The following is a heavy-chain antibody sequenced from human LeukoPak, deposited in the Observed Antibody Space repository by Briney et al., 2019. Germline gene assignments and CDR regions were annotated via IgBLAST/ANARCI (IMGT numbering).Heavy chain of an antibody. CDR1: GFTFDDYT. D-gene: IGHD6-13*01. CDR2: ISWDGGST. CDR3: AKGGRGIAAAGTLALDY. J-gene: IGHJ4*02. V-gene: IGHV3-43*01. Sequence: PGGSLRLSCAASGFTFDDYTMHWVRQAPGKGLEWVSLISWDGGSTYYADSVKGRFTISRDNSKNSLYLQMNSLRTEDTALYYCAKGGRGIAAAGTLALDYWGQGTLVTVSS.